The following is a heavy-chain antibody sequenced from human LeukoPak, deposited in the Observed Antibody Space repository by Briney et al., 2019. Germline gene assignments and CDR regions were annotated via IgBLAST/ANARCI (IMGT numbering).Heavy chain of an antibody. V-gene: IGHV3-23*01. CDR2: ITGSGGRT. Sequence: GGSLRLSCAASGFTFSSYAMNWVRQAPGKGLEWVSAITGSGGRTYYADSVKGRFTISRDNSKNTLYLQMNSLRAEDTAIYYCAKFYYYDSSGRAPDYWGQGTLVTVSS. J-gene: IGHJ4*02. CDR3: AKFYYYDSSGRAPDY. D-gene: IGHD3-22*01. CDR1: GFTFSSYA.